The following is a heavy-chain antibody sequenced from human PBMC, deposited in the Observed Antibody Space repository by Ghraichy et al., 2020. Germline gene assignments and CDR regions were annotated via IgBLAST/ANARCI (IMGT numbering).Heavy chain of an antibody. CDR1: GGSFSGYY. Sequence: SETLSLTCAVYGGSFSGYYWSWIRQPPGKGLEWIGEINHSGSTNYNPSLKSRVTISVDTSKNQFSLKLSSVTAADTAVYYCARRGFWSGYYFDYWGQGTLVTVSS. V-gene: IGHV4-34*01. CDR2: INHSGST. CDR3: ARRGFWSGYYFDY. J-gene: IGHJ4*02. D-gene: IGHD3-3*01.